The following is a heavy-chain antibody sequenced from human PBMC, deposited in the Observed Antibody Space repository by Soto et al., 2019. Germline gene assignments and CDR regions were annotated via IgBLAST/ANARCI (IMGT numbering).Heavy chain of an antibody. V-gene: IGHV4-31*02. D-gene: IGHD1-7*01. CDR3: ALALGTTTGLDY. CDR2: IFNSGTT. CDR1: GASTVSHYH. J-gene: IGHJ4*02. Sequence: QVQLQESGPGLVKPSQTLSLTCSVSGASTVSHYHWTWIRQPPGKGLEWMGYIFNSGTTFYKPPPTSRLSISMATSGNHSALELRSVTAVDRAVYYCALALGTTTGLDYWGQGTLVPVSS.